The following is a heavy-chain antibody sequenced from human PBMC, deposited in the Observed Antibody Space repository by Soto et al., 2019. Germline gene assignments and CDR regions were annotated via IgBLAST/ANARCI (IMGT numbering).Heavy chain of an antibody. D-gene: IGHD5-12*01. J-gene: IGHJ4*02. V-gene: IGHV1-3*01. Sequence: GASVKVSCKASGYTFTSYAMHWVRQAPGQRLEWMGWINAGNGNTKYSQKFQGRVTITRDTSASTAYMELSSLRSEDTAVYYCARGNRSVPTISYYFDYWGQGTLVTVSS. CDR2: INAGNGNT. CDR3: ARGNRSVPTISYYFDY. CDR1: GYTFTSYA.